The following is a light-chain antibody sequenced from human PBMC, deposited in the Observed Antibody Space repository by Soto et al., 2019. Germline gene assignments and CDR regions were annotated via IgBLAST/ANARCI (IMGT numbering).Light chain of an antibody. CDR3: QQSFSTPRT. J-gene: IGKJ1*01. Sequence: DIQMTQSPSSLSAYVGDRVTIACRASQTISNFLNWYQQKPGKAPNLLIYAASGLQSGVPSRFSASGSGTDFTLNITSLQPEDFATYFCQQSFSTPRTFGQGTRWIS. CDR1: QTISNF. V-gene: IGKV1-39*01. CDR2: AAS.